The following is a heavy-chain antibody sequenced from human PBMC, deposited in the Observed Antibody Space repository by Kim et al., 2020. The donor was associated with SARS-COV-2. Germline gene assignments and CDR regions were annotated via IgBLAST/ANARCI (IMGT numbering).Heavy chain of an antibody. CDR2: ISSSSSYI. Sequence: GGSLRLSCAASGFTFSSYSMNWVRQAPGKGLEWVSSISSSSSYIYYADSVKGRFTISRDNAKNSLYLQMNSLRAEDTAVYYCARDFGRSSNPGLLWFGDLDYWGQGTLVTVSS. J-gene: IGHJ4*02. D-gene: IGHD3-10*01. V-gene: IGHV3-21*01. CDR3: ARDFGRSSNPGLLWFGDLDY. CDR1: GFTFSSYS.